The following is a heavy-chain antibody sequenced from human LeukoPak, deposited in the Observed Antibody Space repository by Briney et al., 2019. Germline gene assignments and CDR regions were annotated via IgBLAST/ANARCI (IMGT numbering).Heavy chain of an antibody. V-gene: IGHV3-23*01. CDR3: AKDRRSGNPYYFDY. CDR1: GFTFSSYA. D-gene: IGHD2-15*01. CDR2: ISGSGGST. J-gene: IGHJ4*02. Sequence: GGSLRLSCASSGFTFSSYAMHWVRQAPGKGLEWVSAISGSGGSTYYADSVKGRFTISRDNSKNTLYLQMNSLRAEDTAVYYCAKDRRSGNPYYFDYWGQGTLVTVSS.